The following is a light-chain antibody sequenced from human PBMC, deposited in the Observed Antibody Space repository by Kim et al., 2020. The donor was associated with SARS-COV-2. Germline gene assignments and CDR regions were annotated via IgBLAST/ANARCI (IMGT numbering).Light chain of an antibody. V-gene: IGLV1-44*01. J-gene: IGLJ2*01. CDR1: SSNIGTNT. CDR2: RNY. Sequence: ELTQPPSASGTPGQRVTISCSGSSSNIGTNTVNWYQQVPGTAPKLLICRNYERPSGVPDRFSGSKSGTSASLAISGLQSEDEADYYCAAWDDSLNAVVFGGGTQLTVL. CDR3: AAWDDSLNAVV.